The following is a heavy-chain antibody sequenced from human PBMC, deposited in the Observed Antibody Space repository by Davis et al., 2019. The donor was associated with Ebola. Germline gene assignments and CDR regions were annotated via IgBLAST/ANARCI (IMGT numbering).Heavy chain of an antibody. D-gene: IGHD6-19*01. Sequence: AASVKVSCNASSGTFISYAISWVRQAPGQGLEWMGIINPSGGSTSYAQKFQGRVTMTRDTSTSTVYMELSSLRSEDTAVYYCASEQWLVQTPNYYYYYGMDVWGQGTTVTVSS. CDR2: INPSGGST. V-gene: IGHV1-46*01. CDR1: SGTFISYA. CDR3: ASEQWLVQTPNYYYYYGMDV. J-gene: IGHJ6*02.